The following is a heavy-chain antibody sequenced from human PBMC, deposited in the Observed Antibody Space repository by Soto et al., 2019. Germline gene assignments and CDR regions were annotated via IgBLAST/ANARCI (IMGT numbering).Heavy chain of an antibody. CDR3: AHTGRDSGYEEWYYYYYYMEV. V-gene: IGHV2-5*02. CDR2: IYWDDDK. CDR1: GFSLSTSGVG. Sequence: SGPTLVNPTQTLTLTCTFSGFSLSTSGVGVGWIRQPPGKALEWLALIYWDDDKRYSPSLKSRLTITKDTSKNQVVLTMTNMDPVDTATYYCAHTGRDSGYEEWYYYYYYMEVWGKGTTVTVSS. D-gene: IGHD5-12*01. J-gene: IGHJ6*03.